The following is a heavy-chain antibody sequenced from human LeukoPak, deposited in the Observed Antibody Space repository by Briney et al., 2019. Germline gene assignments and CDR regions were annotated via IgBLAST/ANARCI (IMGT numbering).Heavy chain of an antibody. D-gene: IGHD3-22*01. CDR2: IYYSGST. CDR1: GGSISSYY. V-gene: IGHV4-59*12. J-gene: IGHJ4*02. Sequence: SETLSLTCTVSGGSISSYYWSWIRQPPGKGLEWIGYIYYSGSTNYNPSLKSRVTISVDTSKNQFSLKLSSVTAADTAVYYCARDLALYDSSGYYGHYFDYWGQGTLVTVSS. CDR3: ARDLALYDSSGYYGHYFDY.